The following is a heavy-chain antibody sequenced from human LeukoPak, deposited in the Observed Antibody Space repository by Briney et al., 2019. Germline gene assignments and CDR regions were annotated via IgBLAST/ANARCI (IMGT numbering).Heavy chain of an antibody. V-gene: IGHV4-59*08. Sequence: NPSETLSLTCTVSGGSISSYYWSWIRQPPGKGLEWIGYIYYSGSTNYNPSLKSRVTISVDTSKNQFSLKLSPVTAADTAVYYCARLGVVPYYYYGMDVCGQGTTVTVSS. J-gene: IGHJ6*02. D-gene: IGHD3-3*01. CDR3: ARLGVVPYYYYGMDV. CDR1: GGSISSYY. CDR2: IYYSGST.